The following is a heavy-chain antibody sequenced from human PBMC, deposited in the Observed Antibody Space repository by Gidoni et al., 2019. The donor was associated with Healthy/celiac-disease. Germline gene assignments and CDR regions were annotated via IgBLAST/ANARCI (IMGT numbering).Heavy chain of an antibody. CDR1: GFTFRNAW. CDR2: IKSKTDGGTT. V-gene: IGHV3-15*01. Sequence: EVQLVESGGGLVKPGGSLRLACAASGFTFRNAWMSWVRQAPGKGLEWVGRIKSKTDGGTTDYAVTVKGRFTISRDDSKNTLHLQMNSPTTEDTAVYYCTTDNYDFWSGYYPDYWGQGTLVTVAS. J-gene: IGHJ4*02. CDR3: TTDNYDFWSGYYPDY. D-gene: IGHD3-3*01.